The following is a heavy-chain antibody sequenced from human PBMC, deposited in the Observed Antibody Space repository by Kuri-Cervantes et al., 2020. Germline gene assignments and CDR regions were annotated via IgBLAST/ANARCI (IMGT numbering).Heavy chain of an antibody. J-gene: IGHJ4*02. CDR1: GFTFSSYS. CDR3: AKDGETSQPGYCSGGSCQPASFFDY. V-gene: IGHV3-21*01. Sequence: GGSLRLSCTASGFTFSSYSMNWVRQAPGKGLEWVSYISSSGSYIYFADSLKGRFTISRDNAKNSLYLQMNSLRAEDTAVYYCAKDGETSQPGYCSGGSCQPASFFDYWGQGTLVTVSS. D-gene: IGHD2-15*01. CDR2: ISSSGSYI.